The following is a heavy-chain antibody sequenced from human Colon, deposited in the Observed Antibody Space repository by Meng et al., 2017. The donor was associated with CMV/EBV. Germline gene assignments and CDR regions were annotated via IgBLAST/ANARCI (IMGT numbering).Heavy chain of an antibody. Sequence: GESLKISCVGSGFNFGSYWIHWVRQAPGKGLEWVANIKQDGSEEYYADSVKGRFTISRDNAKKSLYLQMNSLRAEDTAVYYCVRDSSGYYYFDFWGQGTLVTVSS. V-gene: IGHV3-7*01. CDR3: VRDSSGYYYFDF. CDR2: IKQDGSEE. D-gene: IGHD3-22*01. J-gene: IGHJ4*02. CDR1: GFNFGSYW.